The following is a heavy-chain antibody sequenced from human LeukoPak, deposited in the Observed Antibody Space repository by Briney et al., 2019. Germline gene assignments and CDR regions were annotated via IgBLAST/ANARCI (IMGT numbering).Heavy chain of an antibody. CDR3: AELAITMIGGV. J-gene: IGHJ6*04. Sequence: GGSLRLSCAAPRFTFSSYGMHWVRQAPDKGLEWVAFIRYDGIKKYYADSVKGRFTISRDNAKNTLYLQMNSLRAEDTAVYYCAELAITMIGGVWGKGTTVTISS. CDR2: IRYDGIKK. V-gene: IGHV3-30*02. CDR1: RFTFSSYG. D-gene: IGHD3-10*02.